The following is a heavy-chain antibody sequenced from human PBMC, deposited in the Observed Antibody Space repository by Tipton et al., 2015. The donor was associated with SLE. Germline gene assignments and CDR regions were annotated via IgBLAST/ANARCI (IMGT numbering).Heavy chain of an antibody. CDR1: GGSFSGYF. CDR2: INHSGST. D-gene: IGHD6-19*01. Sequence: TLSLTCAVYGGSFSGYFWSWIRQPPGKGLEWIGEINHSGSTNYNPSLKSRVTISVDTSKNQFSLKLTSVTAADTAVYYCARRTVGYFDLWCRGTLVTVSS. V-gene: IGHV4-34*01. CDR3: ARRTVGYFDL. J-gene: IGHJ2*01.